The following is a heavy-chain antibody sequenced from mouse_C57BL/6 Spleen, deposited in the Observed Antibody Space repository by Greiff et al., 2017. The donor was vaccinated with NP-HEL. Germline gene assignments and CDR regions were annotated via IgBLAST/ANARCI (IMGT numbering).Heavy chain of an antibody. J-gene: IGHJ3*01. CDR2: ISDGGSYT. CDR1: GFTFSSYA. Sequence: EVKLMESGGGLVKPGGSLKLSCAASGFTFSSYAMSWVRQTPEKRLEWVATISDGGSYTYYPDNVKGRFTISRDNAKNNLYLQMSHLKSEDTAMYYCARPHPTYGSSYPFAYWGQGTLVTVSA. V-gene: IGHV5-4*03. CDR3: ARPHPTYGSSYPFAY. D-gene: IGHD1-1*01.